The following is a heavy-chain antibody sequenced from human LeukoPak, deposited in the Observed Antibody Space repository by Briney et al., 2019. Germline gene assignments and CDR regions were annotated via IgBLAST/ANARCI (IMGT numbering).Heavy chain of an antibody. D-gene: IGHD6-13*01. CDR1: GYTFTTYY. J-gene: IGHJ4*02. Sequence: ASVKVSCKTSGYTFTTYYIHWVRQAPGQGLEWMGIINPSIGGTTYAQKFQGRVTMTRDTSTSTVYMELSSLRPEDTAVYYCARIPSSQRHFDYWGQGTLVTVSS. CDR3: ARIPSSQRHFDY. V-gene: IGHV1-46*01. CDR2: INPSIGGT.